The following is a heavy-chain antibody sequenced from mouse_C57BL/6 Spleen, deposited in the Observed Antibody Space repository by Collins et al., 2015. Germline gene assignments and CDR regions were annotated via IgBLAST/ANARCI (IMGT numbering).Heavy chain of an antibody. Sequence: VKQRPGKGLEWIGRIYPGDGDTKYNGKFKGKATLTADKSSSTAYMQLSSLTSEDSAVYFCARGDYYGSSLDYWGQGTTLTVSS. D-gene: IGHD1-1*01. CDR2: IYPGDGDT. J-gene: IGHJ2*01. V-gene: IGHV1-82*01. CDR3: ARGDYYGSSLDY.